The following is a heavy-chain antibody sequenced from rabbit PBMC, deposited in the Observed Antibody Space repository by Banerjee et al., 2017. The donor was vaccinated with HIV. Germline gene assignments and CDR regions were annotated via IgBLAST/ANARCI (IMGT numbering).Heavy chain of an antibody. CDR1: GFDFSNYG. J-gene: IGHJ4*01. Sequence: QEQLKETGGGLVQPGGSLKVSCKASGFDFSNYGVSWVRQAPGKGLEWIACINTISGDTVYATWAKGRFTISKTSSTTVTLQMTSLTAADTATYFCARDLTGVTGWNFNLWGPGTLVTVS. V-gene: IGHV1S45*01. D-gene: IGHD7-1*01. CDR2: INTISGDT. CDR3: ARDLTGVTGWNFNL.